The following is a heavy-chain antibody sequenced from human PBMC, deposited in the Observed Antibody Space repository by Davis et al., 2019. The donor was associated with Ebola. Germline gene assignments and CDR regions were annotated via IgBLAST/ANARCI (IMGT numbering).Heavy chain of an antibody. D-gene: IGHD3-3*01. CDR2: LYTSGST. Sequence: MPSETLSLTCTVSGGSISSYYWSWIRQPAGKGLEWIGRLYTSGSTNYNPSLKSRVTMSVDTSKNQFSLKLGSVTAADTAVYYCARGYRRYYDQRYGMDVWGQGTTVTVSS. CDR1: GGSISSYY. V-gene: IGHV4-4*07. J-gene: IGHJ6*02. CDR3: ARGYRRYYDQRYGMDV.